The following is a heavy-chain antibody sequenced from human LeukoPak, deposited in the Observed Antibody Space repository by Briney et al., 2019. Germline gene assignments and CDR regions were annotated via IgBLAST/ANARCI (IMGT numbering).Heavy chain of an antibody. J-gene: IGHJ6*02. D-gene: IGHD5-18*01. CDR3: ARAPDTAIFYGMDV. Sequence: ASVKVSCKTSGYIFAHNGISWVRQAPGQGPEWMGWISAYNGDTNYAQNFQGRVTMTRDTSTSTVYMELSSLRSEDTAVYYCARAPDTAIFYGMDVWGQGTTVTVSS. V-gene: IGHV1-18*01. CDR1: GYIFAHNG. CDR2: ISAYNGDT.